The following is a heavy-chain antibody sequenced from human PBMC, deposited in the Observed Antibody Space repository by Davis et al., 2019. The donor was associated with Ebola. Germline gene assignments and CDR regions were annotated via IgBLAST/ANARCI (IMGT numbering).Heavy chain of an antibody. D-gene: IGHD3-3*01. CDR1: GGSISSYY. CDR2: IYYSGST. J-gene: IGHJ5*02. Sequence: MPSETLSLTCTVSGGSISSYYWSWIRQPPGKGLEWIGYIYYSGSTNYNPSLKSRVTISVDTSKNQFSLKLSSVTAADTAVYYCARDRGVDLAFVVVISWFDPWGQGTLVTVSS. CDR3: ARDRGVDLAFVVVISWFDP. V-gene: IGHV4-59*12.